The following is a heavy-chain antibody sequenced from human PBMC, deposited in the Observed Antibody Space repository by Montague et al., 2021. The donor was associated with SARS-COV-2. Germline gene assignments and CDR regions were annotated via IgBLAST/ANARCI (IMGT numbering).Heavy chain of an antibody. J-gene: IGHJ1*01. CDR1: GDSIGSSSYY. V-gene: IGHV4-39*01. Sequence: SETLSLTCTVSGDSIGSSSYYWGWIRQPPGKGLEWIWSIYHDGNTYYNPSLKTRVSLSIDERKNQFSLKFYSVTVADTAVYSCARGPKMGGSGYYYNWGQGILVTVSS. CDR2: IYHDGNT. CDR3: ARGPKMGGSGYYYN. D-gene: IGHD3-22*01.